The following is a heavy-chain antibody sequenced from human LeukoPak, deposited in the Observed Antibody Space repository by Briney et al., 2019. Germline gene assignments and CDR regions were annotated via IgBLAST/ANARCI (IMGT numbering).Heavy chain of an antibody. CDR2: ISRDGAGT. Sequence: GGSLRLSCSASGFSFSSSAMHWVRQAPGKGLEYVSAISRDGAGTYYADSVKDRVTISRDNSRNTLYLQMSSLTPEDTAVYYCVKGVQGIRGSNSWEYFQHWGQGTLVTVSS. CDR3: VKGVQGIRGSNSWEYFQH. CDR1: GFSFSSSA. D-gene: IGHD3-10*01. J-gene: IGHJ1*01. V-gene: IGHV3-64D*06.